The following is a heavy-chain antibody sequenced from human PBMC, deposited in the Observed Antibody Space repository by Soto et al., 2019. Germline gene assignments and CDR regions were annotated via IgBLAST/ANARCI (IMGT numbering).Heavy chain of an antibody. J-gene: IGHJ4*02. CDR2: INAGNGNT. Sequence: QVQLVQSGAEEKKPGASVKVSCKASGYTFTSYAMHWVRQAPGQRLEWMGWINAGNGNTKYSQKFQGRVTITRDTSASTAYMELSSLISEDTAVYYCAWSIVVVTALDYWGQGTLVTVSS. CDR3: AWSIVVVTALDY. CDR1: GYTFTSYA. V-gene: IGHV1-3*05. D-gene: IGHD2-21*02.